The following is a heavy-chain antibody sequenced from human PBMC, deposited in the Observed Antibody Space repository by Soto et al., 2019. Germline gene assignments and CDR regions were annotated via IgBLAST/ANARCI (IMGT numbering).Heavy chain of an antibody. CDR3: ARGRSLISAEYYIDY. V-gene: IGHV4-4*02. Sequence: PSETLSLTCAVSGGSISSSNWWSWVRQPPGKGLEWIGEIYHSGSTNYNPSLKSRVTISVDKSKNQFSLKLSSVTAADTAVYYCARGRSLISAEYYIDYWGQGTLVTVSS. CDR1: GGSISSSNW. CDR2: IYHSGST. D-gene: IGHD2-8*01. J-gene: IGHJ4*02.